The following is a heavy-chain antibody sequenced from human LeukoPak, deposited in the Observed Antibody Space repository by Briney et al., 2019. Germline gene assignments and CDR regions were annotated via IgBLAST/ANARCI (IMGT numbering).Heavy chain of an antibody. Sequence: ESGPTLVNPTQTLTLSCSFSGFSLTSSGVGVAWIRQPPGKALEWLGVLYWDDEKRYRPSLKRRLTITKSTSTNQVVLTLTNVDPVDTATYFCAQGISRRYGMPFDNWGQGTLVTVFS. CDR2: LYWDDEK. CDR3: AQGISRRYGMPFDN. V-gene: IGHV2-5*02. D-gene: IGHD6-13*01. CDR1: GFSLTSSGVG. J-gene: IGHJ4*02.